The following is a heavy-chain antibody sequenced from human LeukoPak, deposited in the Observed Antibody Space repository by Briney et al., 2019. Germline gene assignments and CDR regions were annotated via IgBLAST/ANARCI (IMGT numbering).Heavy chain of an antibody. J-gene: IGHJ4*02. D-gene: IGHD6-13*01. CDR3: TTRPIAAAGMIDY. Sequence: GGSLKLSCAASGFTFSGSAMHWVRQASGKGLEWVGRIRSKANSYATAYAASVKGRFTISRDDSKNTAYLQMNSLKTEDTAVYYCTTRPIAAAGMIDYWGQGTLVTVSS. CDR2: IRSKANSYAT. CDR1: GFTFSGSA. V-gene: IGHV3-73*01.